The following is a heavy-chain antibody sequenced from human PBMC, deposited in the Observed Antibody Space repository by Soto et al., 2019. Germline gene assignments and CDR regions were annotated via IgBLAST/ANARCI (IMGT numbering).Heavy chain of an antibody. V-gene: IGHV1-69*12. CDR1: GGTLNTYA. Sequence: QVQLVQSGAEVKKPGSSVKVSCKASGGTLNTYAISWVRQAPGQGLEWMGGINPIFGTAITAQKFQDRVTLTADGSTSTAFMELRSLRSDDTAVYYCAGSNHYDTSDYLRHWGQGTMVSVSS. CDR2: INPIFGTA. D-gene: IGHD3-22*01. J-gene: IGHJ4*02. CDR3: AGSNHYDTSDYLRH.